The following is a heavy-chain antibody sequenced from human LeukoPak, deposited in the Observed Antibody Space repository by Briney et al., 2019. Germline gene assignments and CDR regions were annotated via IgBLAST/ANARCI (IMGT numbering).Heavy chain of an antibody. CDR2: ISSSSSYI. J-gene: IGHJ3*02. D-gene: IGHD3-16*02. CDR3: AREVWGRYRSGYAFDI. V-gene: IGHV3-21*01. Sequence: PGGSLRLSCAASGFTFSSYSMNWVRQAPGKGLEWVSSISSSSSYIYYADSVKGRFTISRDNAKNSLYLQMNSLRAEDTAVYYCAREVWGRYRSGYAFDIWGQGTLVTVSS. CDR1: GFTFSSYS.